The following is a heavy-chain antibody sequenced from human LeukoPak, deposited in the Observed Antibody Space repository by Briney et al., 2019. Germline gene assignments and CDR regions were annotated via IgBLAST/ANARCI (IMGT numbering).Heavy chain of an antibody. CDR1: GFTFSGYW. Sequence: GGSLRLSCAASGFTFSGYWMSWVRQAPGKGLEWVANIKQDGSEKYYVDSVKGRFTISRDNAKNSLYLQMNSLRAEDTAVYYCARALRGGSSGWYFDYWGQGTLVTVSS. CDR3: ARALRGGSSGWYFDY. J-gene: IGHJ4*02. CDR2: IKQDGSEK. V-gene: IGHV3-7*03. D-gene: IGHD6-19*01.